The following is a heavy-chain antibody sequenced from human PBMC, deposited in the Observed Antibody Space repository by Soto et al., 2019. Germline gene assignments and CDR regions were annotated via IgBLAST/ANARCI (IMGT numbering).Heavy chain of an antibody. Sequence: QVQLVQSGAEVKKPGSSVKVSCKASGGTFSSYTISWVRQAPGQGLEWMGRIIPMLGIANYAQKFQGRVTITADKSTSTAYMELSSLRSEDTAVYYCARVDGGGDCSWGQGTLVTVSS. D-gene: IGHD2-21*02. J-gene: IGHJ5*02. V-gene: IGHV1-69*02. CDR2: IIPMLGIA. CDR3: ARVDGGGDCS. CDR1: GGTFSSYT.